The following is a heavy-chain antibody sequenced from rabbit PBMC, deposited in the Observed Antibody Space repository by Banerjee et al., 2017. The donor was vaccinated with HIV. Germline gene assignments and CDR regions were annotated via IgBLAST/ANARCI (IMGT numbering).Heavy chain of an antibody. CDR2: IYGGSGGST. V-gene: IGHV1S45*01. J-gene: IGHJ4*01. Sequence: QEQLVESGGGLVQPEGSLTLTCTASGFTISGSYYMCWVRQAPGKGLEWIACIYGGSGGSTYYASWAKGRFTISKTSSTTVTLQMTSLTAADTATYFCARSPYSGDGAYFHLWGPGTLVTVS. D-gene: IGHD2-1*01. CDR1: GFTISGSYY. CDR3: ARSPYSGDGAYFHL.